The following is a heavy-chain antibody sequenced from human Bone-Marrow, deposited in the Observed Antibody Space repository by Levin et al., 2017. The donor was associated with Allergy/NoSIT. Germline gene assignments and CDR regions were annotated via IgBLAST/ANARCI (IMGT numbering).Heavy chain of an antibody. J-gene: IGHJ4*02. CDR1: GFTFSSYS. CDR2: ISSSSSYI. CDR3: ARDRLWEEGGDY. V-gene: IGHV3-21*01. Sequence: GGSLRLSCEASGFTFSSYSMNWVRQAPGKGLEWVSSISSSSSYIYYADSVKGRFTISRDNAKNSLYLQMNSLRAEDTAVYYCARDRLWEEGGDYWGQGTLVTVSS. D-gene: IGHD5-18*01.